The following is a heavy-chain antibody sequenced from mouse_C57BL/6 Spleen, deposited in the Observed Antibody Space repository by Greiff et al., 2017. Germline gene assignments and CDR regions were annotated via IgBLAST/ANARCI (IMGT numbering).Heavy chain of an antibody. Sequence: EVQLVESGEGLVKPGGSLKLSCAASGFTFSSYAMSWVRQTPEKRLEWVAYISSGGDYIYYADTVKGRFTISRDNARNTLYLQMSSLKSEDTAMYYCTRGYDYDVGWYFDVWGTGTTVTVSS. CDR3: TRGYDYDVGWYFDV. J-gene: IGHJ1*03. V-gene: IGHV5-9-1*02. CDR1: GFTFSSYA. D-gene: IGHD2-4*01. CDR2: ISSGGDYI.